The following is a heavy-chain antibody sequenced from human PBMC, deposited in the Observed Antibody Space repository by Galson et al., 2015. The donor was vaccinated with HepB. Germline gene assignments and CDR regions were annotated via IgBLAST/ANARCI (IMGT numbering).Heavy chain of an antibody. CDR1: GFTFNNYA. CDR2: ITGSGDKT. Sequence: SLRLSCAASGFTFNNYAMSWVRHAPGKGLEWVSAITGSGDKTYYGDSVKGRFTVTRDNSRNTLYLQMNSLRAEDTALYYCAKFLRNIITIVRGVIITYFDAWGQGTLVTVSS. J-gene: IGHJ4*02. D-gene: IGHD3-10*01. CDR3: AKFLRNIITIVRGVIITYFDA. V-gene: IGHV3-23*01.